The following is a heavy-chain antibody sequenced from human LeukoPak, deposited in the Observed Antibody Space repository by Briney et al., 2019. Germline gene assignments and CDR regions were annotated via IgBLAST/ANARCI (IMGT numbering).Heavy chain of an antibody. V-gene: IGHV3-73*01. CDR1: GFTFSGSA. J-gene: IGHJ3*02. CDR3: TQRDIAAAGTFAFDI. Sequence: PGGSLRLSCAASGFTFSGSAMHWVRQASGKGLEWVGRIRSKANSYATAYAASVKGRFTISRDDSKNTAYLQMNSLKTEDTAVYYCTQRDIAAAGTFAFDIWGQGTMVTVSS. CDR2: IRSKANSYAT. D-gene: IGHD6-13*01.